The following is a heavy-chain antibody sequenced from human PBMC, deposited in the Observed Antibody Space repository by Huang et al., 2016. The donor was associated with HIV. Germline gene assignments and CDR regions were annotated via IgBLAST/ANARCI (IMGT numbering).Heavy chain of an antibody. CDR1: TFTFGAYW. Sequence: VESGGRLVQPGGSIRLSCVGSTFTFGAYWMSWVRQSPGKGLEWVANIKQDESEKDYVESVKGRFNISRDNAKKVLFLEMYNVRVEDTATYYCATKTAAMDIWGQGTTVTVS. D-gene: IGHD1-7*01. CDR3: ATKTAAMDI. CDR2: IKQDESEK. J-gene: IGHJ6*02. V-gene: IGHV3-7*01.